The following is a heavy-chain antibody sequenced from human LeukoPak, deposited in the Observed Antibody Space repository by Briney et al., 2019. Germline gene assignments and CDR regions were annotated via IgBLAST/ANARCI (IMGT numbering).Heavy chain of an antibody. CDR3: ARQGGHYYYYYMDV. CDR2: IYTSGST. J-gene: IGHJ6*03. D-gene: IGHD1-26*01. CDR1: GGSISSGSYY. V-gene: IGHV4-61*02. Sequence: SQTLSLTCTVSGGSISSGSYYWSWIRQPAGKGLEWIVRIYTSGSTNYNPSLKSRVTISVDTSKNQFSLKLSSVTAADTAVYYCARQGGHYYYYYMDVWGKGTTFSASS.